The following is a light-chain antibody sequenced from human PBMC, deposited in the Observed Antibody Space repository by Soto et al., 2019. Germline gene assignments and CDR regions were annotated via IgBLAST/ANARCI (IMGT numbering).Light chain of an antibody. CDR3: QQYNNWPWT. CDR2: GAS. J-gene: IGKJ1*01. V-gene: IGKV3-15*01. Sequence: EKVMTQSPATLSESPGERATLSCRASQSVSSNLAWYQQKPDQAPRLLIYGASTRATGIPARFSGSGSGTEFTLTISSLQSEDFAVYYCQQYNNWPWTFGQGTKVEIK. CDR1: QSVSSN.